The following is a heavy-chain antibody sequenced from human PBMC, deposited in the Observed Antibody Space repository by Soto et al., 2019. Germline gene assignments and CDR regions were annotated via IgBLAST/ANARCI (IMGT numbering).Heavy chain of an antibody. D-gene: IGHD4-17*01. Sequence: SETLSLTCTVSGCSISSSSYYWGWIRQPPGKGLEWIGSIYYTGSTVYNPSFKSRVTISVDTSKNQFSLKLSSVTAADTAVYYCATSMTTVVTLDYWGQGTLVTVSS. CDR2: IYYTGST. V-gene: IGHV4-39*07. CDR3: ATSMTTVVTLDY. CDR1: GCSISSSSYY. J-gene: IGHJ4*02.